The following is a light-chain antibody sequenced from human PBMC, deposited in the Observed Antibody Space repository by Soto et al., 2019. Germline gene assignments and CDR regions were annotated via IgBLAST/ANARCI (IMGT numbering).Light chain of an antibody. CDR1: SSDVGGYNY. Sequence: QSVLTQPASVSGSPGQSITISCTGTSSDVGGYNYVSWYQQHPGKAPKLMIYEVSDRPSGVSNRFSGSNSGNTASLTISGLHAEDEADYYCSSYTSSSTLVFGTGTKLTVL. J-gene: IGLJ1*01. CDR2: EVS. V-gene: IGLV2-14*01. CDR3: SSYTSSSTLV.